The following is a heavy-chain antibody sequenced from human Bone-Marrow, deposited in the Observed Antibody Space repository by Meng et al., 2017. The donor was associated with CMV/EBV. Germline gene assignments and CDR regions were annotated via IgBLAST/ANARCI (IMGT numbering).Heavy chain of an antibody. V-gene: IGHV1-18*01. Sequence: ASVKVSCKATGYTFTTYGISWVRQAPGQGLEWVGWISSSIHLTHYAKKFQDRVTMTTDKSTKTVYMELRNLRSDDTALYYCARDLGSCSFLGFGCTLNWFDPWGQGTQVTASS. J-gene: IGHJ5*02. CDR1: GYTFTTYG. CDR3: ARDLGSCSFLGFGCTLNWFDP. D-gene: IGHD2-15*01. CDR2: ISSSIHLT.